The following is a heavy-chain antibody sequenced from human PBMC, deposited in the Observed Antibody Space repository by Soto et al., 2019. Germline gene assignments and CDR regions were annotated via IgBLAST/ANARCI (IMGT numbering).Heavy chain of an antibody. J-gene: IGHJ2*01. CDR1: GYTFTGYY. V-gene: IGHV1-2*04. Sequence: GASVKVSCKASGYTFTGYYMHWVRQAPGQGLEWMGWINPNSGGTNYAQKFQGWVTMTRDTSISTAYMELSRLRSDDTAVYYCARDLSGSYGIPYWYFDLWGRGTLVTVSS. D-gene: IGHD1-26*01. CDR3: ARDLSGSYGIPYWYFDL. CDR2: INPNSGGT.